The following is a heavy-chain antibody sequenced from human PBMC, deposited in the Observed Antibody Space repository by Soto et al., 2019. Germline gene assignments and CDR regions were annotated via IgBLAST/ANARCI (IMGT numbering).Heavy chain of an antibody. CDR2: IIPIFGTA. CDR1: GGTFSSYA. D-gene: IGHD3-9*01. CDR3: AAQTYLRYFGPLYAFDI. Sequence: SVKVSCKASGGTFSSYAISWVRQAPGQGLEWMGGIIPIFGTANYAQKFQGRVTITADESTSTAYMELSSLRSEDTAVYYCAAQTYLRYFGPLYAFDIWGQGTMVTV. V-gene: IGHV1-69*13. J-gene: IGHJ3*02.